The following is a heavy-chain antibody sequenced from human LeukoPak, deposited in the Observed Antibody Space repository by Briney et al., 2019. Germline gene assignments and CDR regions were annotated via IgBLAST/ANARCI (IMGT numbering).Heavy chain of an antibody. J-gene: IGHJ4*02. Sequence: KPSEPLSLTCTVSGGSISSGGYYGSWIRQHPGKGLEWIGYIYYSGSTYYNPSLKSRVTISVDTSKNQFSLKLSSVTAADTAVYYCARDRGGSYHGAHYFDYWGQGTLVTVSS. CDR1: GGSISSGGYY. CDR2: IYYSGST. V-gene: IGHV4-31*03. D-gene: IGHD1-26*01. CDR3: ARDRGGSYHGAHYFDY.